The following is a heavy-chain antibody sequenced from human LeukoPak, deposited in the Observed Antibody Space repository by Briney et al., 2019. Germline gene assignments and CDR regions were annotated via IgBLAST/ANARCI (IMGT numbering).Heavy chain of an antibody. CDR2: IWSDGGNK. V-gene: IGHV3-30*02. CDR1: GFTFRTYG. CDR3: AKEVSSGSLDF. J-gene: IGHJ4*02. D-gene: IGHD6-19*01. Sequence: GGSLRLSCAASGFTFRTYGMHWVRQAPGKGLEWVALIWSDGGNKYYADSVKGRFTISRDNSKNTLYLQMNSLRPDDTAVCYCAKEVSSGSLDFWGQGTLVTVSS.